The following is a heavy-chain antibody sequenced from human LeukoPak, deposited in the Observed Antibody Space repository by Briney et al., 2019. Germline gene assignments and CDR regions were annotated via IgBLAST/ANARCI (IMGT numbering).Heavy chain of an antibody. CDR2: ISYDGSNE. J-gene: IGHJ4*03. CDR1: GFTFSSYG. Sequence: PGGSLRLSCVASGFTFSSYGMHWVRQAPGKGLEWVAFISYDGSNENIADSVKGRFIISRDNSKNTLYLQMNSLRAEDTAVYYCAKGPAPRLGEFSYHALIDYWGRGTTVTVSS. V-gene: IGHV3-30*18. D-gene: IGHD3-16*02. CDR3: AKGPAPRLGEFSYHALIDY.